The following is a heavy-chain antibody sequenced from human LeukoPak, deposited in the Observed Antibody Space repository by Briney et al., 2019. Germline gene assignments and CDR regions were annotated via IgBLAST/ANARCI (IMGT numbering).Heavy chain of an antibody. J-gene: IGHJ3*02. CDR2: IYYSGST. CDR1: GYSISSGYY. D-gene: IGHD1-1*01. V-gene: IGHV4-38-2*02. CDR3: ASPGYGSDAFDI. Sequence: SETLSLTCTVSGYSISSGYYWGWIRQPPGKGLEWIGSIYYSGSTYYNPSLKSRVTISLDTSKNQFSLKLSSVTAADTAVYYCASPGYGSDAFDIWGQGTMVTVSS.